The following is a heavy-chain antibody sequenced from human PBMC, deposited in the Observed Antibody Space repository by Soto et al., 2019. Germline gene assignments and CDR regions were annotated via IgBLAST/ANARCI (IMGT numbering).Heavy chain of an antibody. Sequence: PGGSLRLSCAASGFTFSSYAMSWFRQAPGKGLEWVSAISGSGGSTYYADSVKGRFTISRDNSKNTLYLQMNSLRAEDTAVHYCAKDFRYCSSTSCYLFDYWGQGTLVTVSS. D-gene: IGHD2-2*01. V-gene: IGHV3-23*01. CDR3: AKDFRYCSSTSCYLFDY. J-gene: IGHJ4*02. CDR2: ISGSGGST. CDR1: GFTFSSYA.